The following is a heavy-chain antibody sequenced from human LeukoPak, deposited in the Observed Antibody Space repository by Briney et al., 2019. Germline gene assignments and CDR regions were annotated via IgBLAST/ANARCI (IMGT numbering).Heavy chain of an antibody. CDR3: ARAFHTHCSSTSCYEVWYFDL. Sequence: SETLSLTCTVSGGSVSSGSYYWSWIRQPPGKGLEWIGYIYYSGSTNYNPSLKSRVTISVDTSKNQFSLKLSSVTAADTAVYYCARAFHTHCSSTSCYEVWYFDLWGRGTLVTVSS. CDR2: IYYSGST. CDR1: GGSVSSGSYY. J-gene: IGHJ2*01. D-gene: IGHD2-2*01. V-gene: IGHV4-61*01.